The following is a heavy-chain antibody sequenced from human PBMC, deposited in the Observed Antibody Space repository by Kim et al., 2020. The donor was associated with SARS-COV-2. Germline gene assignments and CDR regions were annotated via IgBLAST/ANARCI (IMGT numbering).Heavy chain of an antibody. CDR2: IYYSGST. CDR1: GGSISSSSYY. CDR3: ARRLGRNMVRGVIAGWFDP. V-gene: IGHV4-39*01. Sequence: SETLSLTCTVSGGSISSSSYYWGWIRQPPGKGLEWIGSIYYSGSTYYNPSLKSRVTISVDTSKNQFSLKLSSVTAADTAVYYCARRLGRNMVRGVIAGWFDPWGQGTLVTVSS. D-gene: IGHD3-10*01. J-gene: IGHJ5*02.